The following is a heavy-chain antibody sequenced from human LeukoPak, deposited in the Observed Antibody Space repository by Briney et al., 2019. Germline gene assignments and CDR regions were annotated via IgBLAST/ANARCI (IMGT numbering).Heavy chain of an antibody. CDR2: ISSSSSYI. J-gene: IGHJ4*02. CDR3: ARDLDYYDSSGWGY. D-gene: IGHD3-22*01. Sequence: GGSLRLSCAASGFTFSSYSMNWVRQPPGKGRECVSSISSSSSYIYYADSVKGRFTISRDNAKNSLYLQMNSLRAEDTAVYYCARDLDYYDSSGWGYWGQGTLVTVSS. V-gene: IGHV3-21*01. CDR1: GFTFSSYS.